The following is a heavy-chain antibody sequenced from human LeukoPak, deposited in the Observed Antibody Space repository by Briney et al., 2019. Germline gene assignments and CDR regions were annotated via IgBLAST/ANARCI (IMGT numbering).Heavy chain of an antibody. CDR3: AKGGASVTRYVDY. V-gene: IGHV3-30*18. J-gene: IGHJ4*02. CDR2: MSNSGENT. D-gene: IGHD4-17*01. CDR1: GFTFSSYW. Sequence: GGSLRLSCAASGFTFSSYWMSWVRQTPGKGLEWVGIMSNSGENTFYGEAVKGRFTISRDNSQNTLYLQMNSLRPEDTAVYYCAKGGASVTRYVDYWGQGTLVTVSS.